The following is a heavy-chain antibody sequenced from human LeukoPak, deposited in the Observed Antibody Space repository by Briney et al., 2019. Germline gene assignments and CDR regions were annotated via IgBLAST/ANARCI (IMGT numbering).Heavy chain of an antibody. CDR3: ARDGVYSSGWYGLDV. CDR1: GFTFSYYA. D-gene: IGHD6-19*01. V-gene: IGHV3-23*01. CDR2: ISGSGGST. J-gene: IGHJ6*02. Sequence: GGSLRLSCAASGFTFSYYAMSWVRQAPGKGLEWVSSISGSGGSTYYAESVKGRFTISRDNSKNTLYLQMNSLRAEDTAVYYCARDGVYSSGWYGLDVWGQGTTVTVSS.